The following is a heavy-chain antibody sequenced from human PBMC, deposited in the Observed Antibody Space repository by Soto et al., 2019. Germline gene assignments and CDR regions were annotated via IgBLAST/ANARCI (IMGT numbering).Heavy chain of an antibody. CDR3: AKVGGSRIFGGFDP. V-gene: IGHV1-18*01. J-gene: IGHJ5*02. Sequence: GASVKVSCKASGYPFTTYGISWLRQAPGQGLEWMGWITPYNGNRKYAQKFQGRVTMTTDTSTSTAYMELRSLRSDDTAVYYCAKVGGSRIFGGFDPWGQGTLVTVSS. CDR1: GYPFTTYG. D-gene: IGHD2-15*01. CDR2: ITPYNGNR.